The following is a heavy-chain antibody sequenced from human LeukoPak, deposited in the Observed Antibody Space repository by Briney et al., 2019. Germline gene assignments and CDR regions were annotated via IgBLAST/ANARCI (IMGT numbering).Heavy chain of an antibody. CDR1: GGSISSSSYY. V-gene: IGHV4-39*07. D-gene: IGHD6-13*01. CDR3: ARVRDSSSWYRIWYFDL. Sequence: SEAPSPTRTVPGGSISSSSYYWGWVRQPPGKGLGGVGGIYYSGSTYYNPSLKSRVTISVDTSKNQFSLKLSSVTAADTAVYYCARVRDSSSWYRIWYFDLWGRGTLVTVSS. CDR2: IYYSGST. J-gene: IGHJ2*01.